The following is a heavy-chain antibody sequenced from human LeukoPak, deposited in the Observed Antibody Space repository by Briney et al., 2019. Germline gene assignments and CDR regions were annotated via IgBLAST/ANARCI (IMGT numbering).Heavy chain of an antibody. CDR1: GFTVSSYA. CDR3: AKKAPGDIVVVPAAIYMDV. CDR2: ISGSGGST. Sequence: GGSLRLSCAASGFTVSSYAMSWVRQAPGKGLEWVSAISGSGGSTYYADSVKGRFTISRDNSKNTLYLQMNSLRAEDTAVYYCAKKAPGDIVVVPAAIYMDVWGKGTTVTVSS. V-gene: IGHV3-23*01. J-gene: IGHJ6*03. D-gene: IGHD2-2*01.